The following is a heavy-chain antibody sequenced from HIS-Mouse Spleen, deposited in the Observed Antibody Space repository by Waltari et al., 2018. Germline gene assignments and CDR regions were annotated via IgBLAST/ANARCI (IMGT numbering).Heavy chain of an antibody. CDR2: INPNRGDP. D-gene: IGHD5-12*01. J-gene: IGHJ6*02. Sequence: QVQLVQSGAEVKKPGASVKVSCKASGSTFTGYSMHCVRQAPGQGLEWMGWINPNRGDPNDPQKLQGRVTRTRDTSSSTACSELSRLRSDDTAVYYWAREPLRDGYNSYYYYGMDVWGQGTTVTVSS. V-gene: IGHV1-2*02. CDR3: AREPLRDGYNSYYYYGMDV. CDR1: GSTFTGYS.